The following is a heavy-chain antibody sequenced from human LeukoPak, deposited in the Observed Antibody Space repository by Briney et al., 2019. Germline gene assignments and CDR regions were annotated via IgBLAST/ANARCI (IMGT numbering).Heavy chain of an antibody. V-gene: IGHV4-59*08. Sequence: SETLSLTCTVSGGSISSYYWSWIRQPPGKGLEWIGYINYRGNTNQNPSLRSRVTISVDTSKNQFSLNLNSVTAADTAVYYCARHMGDYDILTGYYKSHYDYWGQGALVTVSS. D-gene: IGHD3-9*01. CDR3: ARHMGDYDILTGYYKSHYDY. J-gene: IGHJ4*02. CDR2: INYRGNT. CDR1: GGSISSYY.